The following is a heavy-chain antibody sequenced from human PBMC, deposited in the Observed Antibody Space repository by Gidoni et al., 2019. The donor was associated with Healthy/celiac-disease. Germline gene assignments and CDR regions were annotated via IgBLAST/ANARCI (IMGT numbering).Heavy chain of an antibody. Sequence: EVQLVQSGAEVKKPGESRRISCKGSGYSFTSYWISWVRQMPGKGLEWMGRIDPSDSYTNYSPSFQGHVTISADKSISTAYLQWSSLKASDTAMYYCARLTVPADYYYYYYMDVWGKGTTVTVSS. D-gene: IGHD2-2*01. CDR2: IDPSDSYT. V-gene: IGHV5-10-1*01. CDR3: ARLTVPADYYYYYYMDV. CDR1: GYSFTSYW. J-gene: IGHJ6*03.